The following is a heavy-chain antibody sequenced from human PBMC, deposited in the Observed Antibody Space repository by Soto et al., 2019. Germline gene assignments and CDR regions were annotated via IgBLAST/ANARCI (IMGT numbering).Heavy chain of an antibody. Sequence: ASVKVSCKASGYTFTSYGISWVRQAPGQGLEWMGWISAYNGNTNYAQKLQGRVTMTRDTSMSTAYMELSRLRSDDTAVYYCARGRLRRNYYYMDVWGKGTTVTSSS. J-gene: IGHJ6*03. CDR1: GYTFTSYG. CDR3: ARGRLRRNYYYMDV. CDR2: ISAYNGNT. V-gene: IGHV1-18*01.